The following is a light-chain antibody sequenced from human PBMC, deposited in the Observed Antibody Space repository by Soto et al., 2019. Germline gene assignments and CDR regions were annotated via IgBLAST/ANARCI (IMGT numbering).Light chain of an antibody. J-gene: IGLJ1*01. CDR2: VVS. V-gene: IGLV2-14*01. CDR3: SSYTSSDSPYV. Sequence: QSALTKPASVSGSPGQSITISCTGTSSDVGGYNYVSWYQQHPHKAPKLMIYVVSNRPSGVSNRFSGSKSGNTASLTISELQAEDEADYYCSSYTSSDSPYVFGTGTKLTVL. CDR1: SSDVGGYNY.